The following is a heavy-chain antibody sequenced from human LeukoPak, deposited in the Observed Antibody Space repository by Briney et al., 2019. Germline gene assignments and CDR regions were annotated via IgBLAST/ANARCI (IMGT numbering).Heavy chain of an antibody. CDR1: GFTFSTYS. J-gene: IGHJ6*02. CDR2: ISSSSTYI. V-gene: IGHV3-21*01. D-gene: IGHD5-12*01. CDR3: ARDPGVAYFAMDV. Sequence: GGSLRLSCAASGFTFSTYSMNWVRQAPGKGLEWVSSISSSSTYIYYADSVKGRFTISRDNAKNSLYLQMKSLRAEDTAVYYCARDPGVAYFAMDVWGQGTTVTVSS.